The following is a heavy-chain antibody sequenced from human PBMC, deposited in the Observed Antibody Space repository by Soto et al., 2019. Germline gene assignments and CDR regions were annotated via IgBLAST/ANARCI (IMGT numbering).Heavy chain of an antibody. CDR1: GFTFSSYG. Sequence: PGGSLRLSCAASGFTFSSYGMHWVRQAPGKGLEWVAVISYDGSNKYYADSVKGRFTISRDNSKNTLYLQMNSLRAEDTAVYYCAKGYHWLFGRGNYFDYWGQGTLVTVSS. V-gene: IGHV3-30*18. CDR3: AKGYHWLFGRGNYFDY. J-gene: IGHJ4*02. D-gene: IGHD3-9*01. CDR2: ISYDGSNK.